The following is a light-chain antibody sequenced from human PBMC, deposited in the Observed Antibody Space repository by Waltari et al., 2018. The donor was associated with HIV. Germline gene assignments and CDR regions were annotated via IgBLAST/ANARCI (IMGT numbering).Light chain of an antibody. Sequence: QSVLTQPPSVSGAPGQRVTISCTGSSSTIGAGYDVHSFQQLPGTAPKLLIYAHDNRPSGVPDRFSGSKSGTSASLAITGLQAEDEADYYCQSYDSSLSGSFVFGTGTKVTVL. CDR1: SSTIGAGYD. J-gene: IGLJ1*01. CDR3: QSYDSSLSGSFV. V-gene: IGLV1-40*01. CDR2: AHD.